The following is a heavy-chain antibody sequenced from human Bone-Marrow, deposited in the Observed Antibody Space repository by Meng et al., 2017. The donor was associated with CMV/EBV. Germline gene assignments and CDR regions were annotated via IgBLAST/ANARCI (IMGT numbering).Heavy chain of an antibody. V-gene: IGHV3-21*01. J-gene: IGHJ6*02. Sequence: GGSLRLSCAASGFTFSSYSMNWVRQAPGKGLEWVSSISSSSSYIYYADSVKGRFTISRDNAKNSLYLQMNSLRAEDTAVYYCARYIVVVPAATTIPYYYYGMDVWGQGTTVTVSS. CDR3: ARYIVVVPAATTIPYYYYGMDV. CDR1: GFTFSSYS. D-gene: IGHD2-2*01. CDR2: ISSSSSYI.